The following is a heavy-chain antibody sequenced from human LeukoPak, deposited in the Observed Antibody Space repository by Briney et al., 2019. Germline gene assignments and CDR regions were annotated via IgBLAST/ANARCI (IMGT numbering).Heavy chain of an antibody. CDR1: GYTFTNYH. Sequence: ASVRVSCKASGYTFTNYHIAWVRQAPGQGLEWMGWVSTNDGNTVYAQRLQGRVTMTTDTSTSVAYMELRSLTSDDTAVYYCTRAPPGMTMMTDYWGQGTLVTVSS. CDR2: VSTNDGNT. D-gene: IGHD3-22*01. CDR3: TRAPPGMTMMTDY. V-gene: IGHV1-18*01. J-gene: IGHJ4*02.